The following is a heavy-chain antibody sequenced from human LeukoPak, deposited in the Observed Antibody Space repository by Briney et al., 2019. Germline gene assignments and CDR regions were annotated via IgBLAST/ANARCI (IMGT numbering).Heavy chain of an antibody. D-gene: IGHD2-2*01. V-gene: IGHV3-53*01. CDR3: AREDIVVVPAATRYYYYGMDV. CDR1: GFTFSTYG. J-gene: IGHJ6*02. Sequence: GGSLRLSCAASGFTFSTYGMHWVRQAPGKGLEWVSVIYSGGSTYYADSVKGRFTISRDNSKNTLYLQMNSLRAEDTAVYYCAREDIVVVPAATRYYYYGMDVWGQGTTVTVPS. CDR2: IYSGGST.